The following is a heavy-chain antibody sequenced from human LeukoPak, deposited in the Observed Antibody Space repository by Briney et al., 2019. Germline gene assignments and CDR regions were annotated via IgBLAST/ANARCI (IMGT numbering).Heavy chain of an antibody. CDR3: ARDDYGDLYFDY. J-gene: IGHJ4*02. CDR1: GGTFSSYA. V-gene: IGHV1-69*13. CDR2: IIPIFGTA. Sequence: ASVKVSCKASGGTFSSYAISWVRQAPGQGLEWMGGIIPIFGTANYAQKFQGRVTITADESTSTAYMELSSLRSEDTAVYYCARDDYGDLYFDYWGQGTLVTVSS. D-gene: IGHD4-17*01.